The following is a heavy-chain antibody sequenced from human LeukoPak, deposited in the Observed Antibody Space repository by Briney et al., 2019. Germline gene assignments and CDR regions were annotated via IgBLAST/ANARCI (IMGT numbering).Heavy chain of an antibody. V-gene: IGHV3-74*01. CDR3: AKDRRPNSYSSSWLDY. CDR1: GFTFSSYW. CDR2: INSDGSST. D-gene: IGHD6-13*01. Sequence: GGSLRLSCAASGFTFSSYWMHWVRQAPGKGLVWVSRINSDGSSTTYADSVKGRFTISRDNSKNTLYLQMNGLRAEDTAVYYCAKDRRPNSYSSSWLDYWGQGTLITVSS. J-gene: IGHJ4*02.